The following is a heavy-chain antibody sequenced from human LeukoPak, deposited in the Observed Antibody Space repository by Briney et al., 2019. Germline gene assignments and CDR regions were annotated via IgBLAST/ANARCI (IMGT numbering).Heavy chain of an antibody. Sequence: GGSLRLSCAASGFTFSSYSMNWVRQAPGKGLEWVSSISSGSSNINYADSVKGRFTISRDNAKNSLFLQMNSLRAEDTAVYYCARTYSGSCFDYWGQGTLVTVSS. V-gene: IGHV3-21*01. CDR3: ARTYSGSCFDY. CDR1: GFTFSSYS. D-gene: IGHD1-26*01. J-gene: IGHJ4*02. CDR2: ISSGSSNI.